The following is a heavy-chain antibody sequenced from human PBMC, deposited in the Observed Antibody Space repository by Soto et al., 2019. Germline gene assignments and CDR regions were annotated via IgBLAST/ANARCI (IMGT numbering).Heavy chain of an antibody. CDR1: GFSLSTSGVG. CDR2: IYWDDDK. Sequence: QITLKESGPTRVRPTQTLTLTCTFSGFSLSTSGVGLGWIRQSPGKALERLALIYWDDDKRYSPSLKSRLTITKDTSKNQVVLTMTNMDPVDTATYYCAHRVGLQGNWNGGYFDFWGPGALVTVSS. CDR3: AHRVGLQGNWNGGYFDF. D-gene: IGHD1-1*01. V-gene: IGHV2-5*02. J-gene: IGHJ4*02.